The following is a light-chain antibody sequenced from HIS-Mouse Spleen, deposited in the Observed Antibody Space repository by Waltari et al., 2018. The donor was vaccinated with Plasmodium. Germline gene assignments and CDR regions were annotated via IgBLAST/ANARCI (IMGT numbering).Light chain of an antibody. Sequence: EIVMTQSPATLSVSPGERATLSCRASQSVSSNLAWYQQKPGQAPRLLIYGASTRATGIPARFSGSGSGTEFTLTISNMQSEDFAVYYCQQYNNWPRGTFGQGTKVEIK. CDR2: GAS. CDR1: QSVSSN. CDR3: QQYNNWPRGT. J-gene: IGKJ1*01. V-gene: IGKV3-15*01.